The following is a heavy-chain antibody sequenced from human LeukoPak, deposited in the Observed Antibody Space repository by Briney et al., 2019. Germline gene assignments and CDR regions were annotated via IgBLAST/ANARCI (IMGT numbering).Heavy chain of an antibody. Sequence: SETLSLTCSVSGASISSYYWTWIRQPPGKGLEWIGYIFFDGSTSYNASPKSRVTMSRDASKNQFSLKVTSVTAADTAVYYCARVVYSSSSRGGFDYWGQGTLVTVSS. CDR2: IFFDGST. J-gene: IGHJ4*02. CDR3: ARVVYSSSSRGGFDY. D-gene: IGHD6-6*01. CDR1: GASISSYY. V-gene: IGHV4-59*01.